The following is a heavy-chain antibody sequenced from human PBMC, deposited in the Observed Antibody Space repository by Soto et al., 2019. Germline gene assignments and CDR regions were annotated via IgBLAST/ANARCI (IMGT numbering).Heavy chain of an antibody. CDR1: GYTFTSYD. CDR2: MNPNSGNT. Sequence: QVQLVQSGAEVKKPGASVKVSCKASGYTFTSYDINWVRQATGQGLEWMGWMNPNSGNTGYAQKFQGRVTMTRNTSISTAYMELSSLGSEDTAVYYCARGRFLYSSSRNVKGGWFDPWGQGTLVTVSS. V-gene: IGHV1-8*01. J-gene: IGHJ5*02. D-gene: IGHD6-13*01. CDR3: ARGRFLYSSSRNVKGGWFDP.